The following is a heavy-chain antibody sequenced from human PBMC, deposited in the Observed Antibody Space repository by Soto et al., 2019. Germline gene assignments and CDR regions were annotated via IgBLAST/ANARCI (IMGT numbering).Heavy chain of an antibody. J-gene: IGHJ5*02. D-gene: IGHD5-12*01. CDR3: ARVTRIVATRWNWFDP. CDR1: WDSVSSNSAA. V-gene: IGHV6-1*01. Sequence: PSQTLSLTCAISWDSVSSNSAAWNWIRQSPSRGLEWLGRTYYRSKWYNDYAVSVKSRITINPDTSKNQFSLQLNSVTPEDTAVNYCARVTRIVATRWNWFDPWGQGTLVTVSS. CDR2: TYYRSKWYN.